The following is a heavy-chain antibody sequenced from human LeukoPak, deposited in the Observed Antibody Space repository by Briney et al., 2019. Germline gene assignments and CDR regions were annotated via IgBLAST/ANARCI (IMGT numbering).Heavy chain of an antibody. CDR3: ARAPGYYYDSSGYQLNTNYYYYGMDV. D-gene: IGHD3-22*01. V-gene: IGHV1-69*13. J-gene: IGHJ6*02. Sequence: SVKVSCKASGGTFSSYAISWVRQAPGQGLEWMGGIIPIFGTANCAQKFQGRVTITADESTSTAYMELSSLRSEDTAVYYCARAPGYYYDSSGYQLNTNYYYYGMDVWGQGTTVTVSS. CDR2: IIPIFGTA. CDR1: GGTFSSYA.